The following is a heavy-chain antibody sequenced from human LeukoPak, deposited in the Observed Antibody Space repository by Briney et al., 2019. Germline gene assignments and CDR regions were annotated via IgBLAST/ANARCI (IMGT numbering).Heavy chain of an antibody. D-gene: IGHD2-2*01. CDR3: AYKDIVVVPAAPKGDAFDI. CDR2: TNHSGST. V-gene: IGHV4-34*01. Sequence: PSETLSLTCAVYGGSFSGYYWSWIRQPPGKGLEWIGETNHSGSTNYNPSLKSRVTISVDTSKNQFSLKLSSVTAADTAVYYCAYKDIVVVPAAPKGDAFDIWGQGTMVTVSS. J-gene: IGHJ3*02. CDR1: GGSFSGYY.